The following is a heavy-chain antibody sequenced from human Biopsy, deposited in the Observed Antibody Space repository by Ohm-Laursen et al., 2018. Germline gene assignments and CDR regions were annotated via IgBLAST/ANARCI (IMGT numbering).Heavy chain of an antibody. J-gene: IGHJ4*02. CDR1: GYSFTSYY. V-gene: IGHV1-46*01. Sequence: SVKVSCKASGYSFTSYYMHWVRQAPGQGLEWMGMINPSGSTTSYPQIFQGRVTMTRDTSKSTVYMELSSLRSADTAVYFCARNTEWYGDLYHFDYWGQGTLVTVSS. D-gene: IGHD3-10*01. CDR3: ARNTEWYGDLYHFDY. CDR2: INPSGSTT.